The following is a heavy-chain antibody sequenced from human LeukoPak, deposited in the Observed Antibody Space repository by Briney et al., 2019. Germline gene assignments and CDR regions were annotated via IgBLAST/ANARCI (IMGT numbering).Heavy chain of an antibody. D-gene: IGHD3-22*01. V-gene: IGHV4-34*01. Sequence: SETLSLTCAVYGGSFSGYYWSWIRQPPGKGLEWIGEINHSGSTNYNPSLKSRVTISVDTSKNQFSLKLSSVTAADTAVYYCARGLPTYYYDSSGSGGGMDVWGQGTTVTVSS. CDR2: INHSGST. J-gene: IGHJ6*02. CDR1: GGSFSGYY. CDR3: ARGLPTYYYDSSGSGGGMDV.